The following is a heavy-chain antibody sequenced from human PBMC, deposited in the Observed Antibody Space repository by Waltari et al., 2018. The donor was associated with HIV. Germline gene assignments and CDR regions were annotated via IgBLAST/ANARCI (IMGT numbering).Heavy chain of an antibody. Sequence: QLQLRESGPGLVKPSATMSLTCIVSGDSTSSSRFFWGWFRQPPGKGLEWIGNVYYSGNTYYNPSLKSRVIVSVDASKNQFSLKLSSVTASDTAIYYCARRNFWGGYKDTFDIWGQGTIVAVSS. CDR3: ARRNFWGGYKDTFDI. CDR2: VYYSGNT. J-gene: IGHJ3*02. V-gene: IGHV4-39*01. CDR1: GDSTSSSRFF. D-gene: IGHD3-3*01.